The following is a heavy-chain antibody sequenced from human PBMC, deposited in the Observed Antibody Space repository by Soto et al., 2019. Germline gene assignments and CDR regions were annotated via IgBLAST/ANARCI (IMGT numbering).Heavy chain of an antibody. CDR2: ISSSSTI. CDR1: GFTFSSYS. V-gene: IGHV3-48*01. D-gene: IGHD3-22*01. CDR3: ARDSPGGGIVVVSYYYGMDV. Sequence: GGSLRLSCAASGFTFSSYSMNWVRQAPGKGLEWVSYISSSSTIYYADSVKGRFTISRDNAKNSPYLQMNSLKTEDTAVYYCARDSPGGGIVVVSYYYGMDVWGQGTTVTVSS. J-gene: IGHJ6*02.